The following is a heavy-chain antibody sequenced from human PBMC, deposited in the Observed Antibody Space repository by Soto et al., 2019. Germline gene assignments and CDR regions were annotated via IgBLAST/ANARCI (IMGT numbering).Heavy chain of an antibody. CDR3: ARGYYYSSGYYPNVDY. CDR1: GCSISRGGYS. CDR2: IYHSGST. J-gene: IGHJ4*02. D-gene: IGHD3-22*01. Sequence: SATLSLTCAFSGCSISRGGYSWSWIRQPPGKGLEWIGYIYHSGSTYYNPSLKSRVTISVDTSKNQFSLKLNSVTAADTAVYYCARGYYYSSGYYPNVDYWGQGTLVTVS. V-gene: IGHV4-30-2*01.